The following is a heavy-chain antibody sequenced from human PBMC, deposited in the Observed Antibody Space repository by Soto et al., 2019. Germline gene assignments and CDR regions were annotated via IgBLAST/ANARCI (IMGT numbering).Heavy chain of an antibody. CDR3: AKEGPDYGDYPRRYFDY. V-gene: IGHV3-30*18. J-gene: IGHJ4*02. CDR2: ISYDGSNK. Sequence: GGSLRLSCAASGFTFSSYDMHWVRQAPGKGLEWVAVISYDGSNKYYADSVKGRFTISRDNSKNTLYLQMNSLRAEDTAVYYCAKEGPDYGDYPRRYFDYWGQGTLVTVSS. CDR1: GFTFSSYD. D-gene: IGHD4-17*01.